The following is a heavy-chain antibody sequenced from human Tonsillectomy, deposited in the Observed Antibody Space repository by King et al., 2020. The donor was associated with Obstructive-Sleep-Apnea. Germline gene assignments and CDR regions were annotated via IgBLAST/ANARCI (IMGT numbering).Heavy chain of an antibody. Sequence: LQESGPGLVRPSETLSLTCTVSGGSFSSYYWSWIRQPAGKGMEWIGRIHASGSTNYNPSLKSRVTMSVDTSKKQFSLKLSSVTAADTAVYYCASWKVRGVIQEYWGQGTLVTVSS. CDR2: IHASGST. J-gene: IGHJ4*02. D-gene: IGHD3-10*01. CDR3: ASWKVRGVIQEY. CDR1: GGSFSSYY. V-gene: IGHV4-4*07.